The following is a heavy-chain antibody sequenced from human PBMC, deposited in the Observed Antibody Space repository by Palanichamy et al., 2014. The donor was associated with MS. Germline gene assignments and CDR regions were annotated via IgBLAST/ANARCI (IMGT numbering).Heavy chain of an antibody. Sequence: QVQLVESGGGVVQPGRSLRLSCAASGFTFSNHGMHWVRQTPGKGLEWVAVIWYDGSQKYYADSVKGRFTFSRDNSKNTLYLQMNSLRTEDTAVYYCVRDRASRNLDYWGQGTLVTVSS. D-gene: IGHD3-10*01. J-gene: IGHJ4*02. CDR3: VRDRASRNLDY. CDR2: IWYDGSQK. V-gene: IGHV3-33*01. CDR1: GFTFSNHG.